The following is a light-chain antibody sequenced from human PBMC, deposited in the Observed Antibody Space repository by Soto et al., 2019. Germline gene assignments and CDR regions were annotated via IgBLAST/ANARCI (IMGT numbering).Light chain of an antibody. CDR1: SSDVGGYNY. CDR3: CSYTSSSTPWV. V-gene: IGLV2-14*03. Sequence: TSSDVGGYNYVSWYQQHPGKAPKLMIYDVSDRPSGVSNRFSASKSGNTASLTISGLQAEDEADYYCCSYTSSSTPWVFGTGTKATVL. J-gene: IGLJ1*01. CDR2: DVS.